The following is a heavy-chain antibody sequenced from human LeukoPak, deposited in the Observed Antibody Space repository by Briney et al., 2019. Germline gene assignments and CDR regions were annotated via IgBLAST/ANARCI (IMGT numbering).Heavy chain of an antibody. CDR1: GYTFTGYY. D-gene: IGHD6-19*01. Sequence: ASVKVSCKASGYTFTGYYMHWVRQAPGQGLEWMGWINPNSGDTNYAQKFQGRVTMTRDTSISTAYMELSRLRSDDTAVYYCARPSGSGWYDQAFDIWGQGTMVTVSS. V-gene: IGHV1-2*02. CDR2: INPNSGDT. J-gene: IGHJ3*02. CDR3: ARPSGSGWYDQAFDI.